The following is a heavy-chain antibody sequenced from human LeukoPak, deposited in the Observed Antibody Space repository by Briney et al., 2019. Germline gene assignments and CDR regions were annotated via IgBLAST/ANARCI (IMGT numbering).Heavy chain of an antibody. CDR1: GGTFSSYA. Sequence: GASVKVSCKASGGTFSSYAISWVRQAPGQGLEWMGRIIPILGIANYAQKFQGRVTITADKSTSTAYMELSSLRSEDTAVYYCDYFSSPGKGYWGQGTLVTVSS. D-gene: IGHD6-13*01. J-gene: IGHJ4*02. CDR3: DYFSSPGKGY. V-gene: IGHV1-69*04. CDR2: IIPILGIA.